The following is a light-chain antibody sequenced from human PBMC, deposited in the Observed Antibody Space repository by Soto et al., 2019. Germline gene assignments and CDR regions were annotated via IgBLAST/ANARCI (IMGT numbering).Light chain of an antibody. CDR1: QDIRKD. V-gene: IGKV1-16*01. CDR3: QHYNSYSEA. J-gene: IGKJ1*01. Sequence: IHMTQSPSSLCASLGERVTMTFRASQDIRKDLAWYQQKPGKAPQILIYGASTLQTGVASRFSGSGSGTEFTLTISSLQPDDFATYYCQHYNSYSEAFGQGTKVDIK. CDR2: GAS.